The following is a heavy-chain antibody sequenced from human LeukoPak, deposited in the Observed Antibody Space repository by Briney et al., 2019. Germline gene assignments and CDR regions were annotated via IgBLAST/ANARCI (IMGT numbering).Heavy chain of an antibody. CDR3: ARGGVGQWLVRLFDY. V-gene: IGHV4-61*01. J-gene: IGHJ4*02. D-gene: IGHD6-19*01. CDR2: IYYSGST. Sequence: SEALSLTCTVSGGSVSSGSYYWSWIRQPPGKGLEWIGYIYYSGSTNYNPSLKSRVTISVDTSKNQFSLKLSSVTAADTAVYYCARGGVGQWLVRLFDYWGQGTLVTVSS. CDR1: GGSVSSGSYY.